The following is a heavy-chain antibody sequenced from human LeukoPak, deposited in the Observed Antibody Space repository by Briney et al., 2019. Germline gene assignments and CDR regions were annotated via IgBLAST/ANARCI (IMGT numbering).Heavy chain of an antibody. CDR2: ISSSSSYI. CDR3: ARFPGIAVAGTVLFFDY. V-gene: IGHV3-21*01. D-gene: IGHD6-19*01. CDR1: GFTFSSYS. Sequence: GGSLRLSCAASGFTFSSYSMNWDRQAPGKGLEWVSSISSSSSYIYYADSVKGRFTISRDNAKNSLYLQMNSLGAEDTAVYYCARFPGIAVAGTVLFFDYWGQGTLVTVSS. J-gene: IGHJ4*02.